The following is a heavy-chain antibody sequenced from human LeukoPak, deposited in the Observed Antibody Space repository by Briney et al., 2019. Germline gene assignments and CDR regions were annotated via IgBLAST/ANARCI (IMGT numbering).Heavy chain of an antibody. D-gene: IGHD3-3*01. CDR1: GGSITSGGYY. V-gene: IGHV4-31*03. CDR2: ITNSGST. J-gene: IGHJ6*03. Sequence: SETLSLTCTVSGGSITSGGYYWSWIRQHPGRGLEWIAYITNSGSTFYTPSLKSRAVISIDISKSQFSLNVTSVTAADTAVYFCAREVFAVAPFYYDYHMDVWGKGITVTVPS. CDR3: AREVFAVAPFYYDYHMDV.